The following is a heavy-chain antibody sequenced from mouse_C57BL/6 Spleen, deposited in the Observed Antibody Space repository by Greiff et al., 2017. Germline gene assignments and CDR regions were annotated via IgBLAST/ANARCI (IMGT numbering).Heavy chain of an antibody. D-gene: IGHD2-1*01. CDR2: IHPNSGST. Sequence: QVQLQQPGAELVKPGASVKLSCKASGYTFTSYWMHWVKQRPGQGLEWIGMIHPNSGSTNYNEKFKSKATLTVDKSSSTAYMQLSSLTSGDSAVYYCARNYYGNGFAYWGQGTLVTVSA. J-gene: IGHJ3*01. V-gene: IGHV1-64*01. CDR1: GYTFTSYW. CDR3: ARNYYGNGFAY.